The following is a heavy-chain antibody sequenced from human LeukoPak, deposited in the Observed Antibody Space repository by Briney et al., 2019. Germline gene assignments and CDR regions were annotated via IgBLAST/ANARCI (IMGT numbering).Heavy chain of an antibody. J-gene: IGHJ4*02. Sequence: PGGSLRLSCAVSGFTFSYYDMNWVRQAPGKGLEWVSSISSSSSYIYYADSVKGRFTISRDNAKNSLYLQMNSLRAEDTAVYYCARDLRDTAMMLVDYWGQGTLVTVSS. D-gene: IGHD5-18*01. CDR3: ARDLRDTAMMLVDY. V-gene: IGHV3-21*01. CDR2: ISSSSSYI. CDR1: GFTFSYYD.